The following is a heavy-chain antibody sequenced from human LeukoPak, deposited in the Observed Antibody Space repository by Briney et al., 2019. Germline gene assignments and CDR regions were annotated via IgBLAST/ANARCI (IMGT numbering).Heavy chain of an antibody. J-gene: IGHJ4*02. CDR1: GGTFSSYA. D-gene: IGHD5-12*01. Sequence: ASVKVSCKASGGTFSSYAISWVRQAPGQGLEWMGGIIPIFGTANYAQKFQGRVTITADESTSTAYMELSSLRSEDTAIYYCARRKHLAPLALDYWGQGALVAVSS. V-gene: IGHV1-69*13. CDR3: ARRKHLAPLALDY. CDR2: IIPIFGTA.